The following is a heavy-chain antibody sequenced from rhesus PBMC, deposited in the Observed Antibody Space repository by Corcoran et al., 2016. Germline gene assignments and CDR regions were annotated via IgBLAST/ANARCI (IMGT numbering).Heavy chain of an antibody. J-gene: IGHJ4*01. CDR1: GYSISINY. V-gene: IGHV4S14*01. CDR3: ARDSSGWYPLYYFDY. Sequence: QVQLQASGPGLVKPSDTLSLTCAVSGYSISINYWHWIPQPPGQGLEWIGSIYGSGGSNYLNPSLKSRVTLSVDTSKNQFSLKLSSVTAADTAVYYCARDSSGWYPLYYFDYWGQGVLVTVSS. D-gene: IGHD6-31*01. CDR2: IYGSGGSN.